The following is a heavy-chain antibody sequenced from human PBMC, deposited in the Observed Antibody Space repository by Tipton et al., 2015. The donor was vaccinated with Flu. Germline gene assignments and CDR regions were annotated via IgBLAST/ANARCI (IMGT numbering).Heavy chain of an antibody. D-gene: IGHD6-13*01. V-gene: IGHV3-20*04. CDR1: GFTFDEYG. CDR2: INWNGNSI. J-gene: IGHJ4*02. CDR3: AKEVFTSSWYGDPFDS. Sequence: SLRLSCSASGFTFDEYGMSWVRQAPGKGLEWVAGINWNGNSIGYADSVKGRFTIARDNARNSLYLQMNGPTADDSALYYCAKEVFTSSWYGDPFDSWGQGTLVIVSS.